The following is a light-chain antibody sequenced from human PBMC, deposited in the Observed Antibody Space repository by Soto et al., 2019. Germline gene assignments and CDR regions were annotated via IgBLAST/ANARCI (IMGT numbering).Light chain of an antibody. CDR1: SGDIAARY. CDR2: EDS. J-gene: IGLJ2*01. CDR3: QSYDGRDVV. Sequence: NFMLTQPPSVSESPGKTVTISCTRSSGDIAARYVQWYQQRPGSAPTTVIYEDSQRPSGVPDRFSGSIDRSSNSASLIISGLKTEDEADYYCQSYDGRDVVFGGGTKVTVL. V-gene: IGLV6-57*04.